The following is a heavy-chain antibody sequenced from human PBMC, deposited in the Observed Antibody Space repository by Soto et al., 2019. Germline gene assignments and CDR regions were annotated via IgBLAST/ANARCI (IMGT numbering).Heavy chain of an antibody. Sequence: SGPTLVNPTQTLTLTCTFSGFSLSTSGMCVSWIRQPPGKALEWLARIDWDDDKYYSTSLKTRLTISKDTSKNQVVLTMTNMDPVGTATYYCALIRGVTMMRDYNYGMDVWGQGTTVTVSS. CDR3: ALIRGVTMMRDYNYGMDV. CDR2: IDWDDDK. J-gene: IGHJ6*02. CDR1: GFSLSTSGMC. V-gene: IGHV2-70*11. D-gene: IGHD3-22*01.